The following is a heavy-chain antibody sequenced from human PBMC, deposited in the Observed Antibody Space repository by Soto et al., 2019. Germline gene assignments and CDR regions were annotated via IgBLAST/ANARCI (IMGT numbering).Heavy chain of an antibody. CDR2: ISYDGSNK. CDR1: GFTFSSYP. J-gene: IGHJ4*02. V-gene: IGHV3-30-3*01. Sequence: QVQLVESGGGVVQPGRSLRLSCAASGFTFSSYPMHWVRQAPGKGLEWVAAISYDGSNKYYADSVKGRFTISRDNSKNTLYLQMNSLRAEDTAVYYCARETYYFDYWGQGTLVTVSS. CDR3: ARETYYFDY.